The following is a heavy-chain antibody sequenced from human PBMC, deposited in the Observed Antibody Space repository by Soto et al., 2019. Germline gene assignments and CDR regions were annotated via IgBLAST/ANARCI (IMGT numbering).Heavy chain of an antibody. V-gene: IGHV4-34*01. CDR3: ARVSAHIAARPSLLDY. CDR2: INHSGST. Sequence: SETLSLTCAVYGGSFSGYYWSWIRQPPGKGLEWIGEINHSGSTNYNPSLKSRVTISVDTSKNQFSLKLSSVTAADTAVYYCARVSAHIAARPSLLDYWGQGTLVTVSS. D-gene: IGHD6-6*01. J-gene: IGHJ4*02. CDR1: GGSFSGYY.